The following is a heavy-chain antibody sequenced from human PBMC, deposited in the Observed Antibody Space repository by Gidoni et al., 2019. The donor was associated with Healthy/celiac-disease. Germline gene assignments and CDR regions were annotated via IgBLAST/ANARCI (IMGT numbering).Heavy chain of an antibody. J-gene: IGHJ2*01. Sequence: VQLVQSGAEVKKPGSSVQVSCKASGGTFSSYAISWVRQAPGQGLEWMGGIIPIFGTANYAQKFQGRVTITADESTSTAYMELSSLRSEDTAVYYCAREGAAAGTGNWYFDLWGRGTLVTVSS. CDR3: AREGAAAGTGNWYFDL. CDR2: IIPIFGTA. V-gene: IGHV1-69*01. D-gene: IGHD6-13*01. CDR1: GGTFSSYA.